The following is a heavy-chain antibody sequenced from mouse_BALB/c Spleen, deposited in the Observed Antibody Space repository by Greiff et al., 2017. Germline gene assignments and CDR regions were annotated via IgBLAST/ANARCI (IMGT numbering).Heavy chain of an antibody. Sequence: QVHVKQSGAELARPGASVKLSCKASGYTFTDYYINWVKQRTGQGLEWIGEIYPGSGNTYYNEKFKGKATLTADKSSSTAYMQLSSLTSEDSAVYFCARSGGYDGAMDYWGQGTSVTVSS. D-gene: IGHD2-2*01. CDR2: IYPGSGNT. CDR3: ARSGGYDGAMDY. V-gene: IGHV1-77*01. J-gene: IGHJ4*01. CDR1: GYTFTDYY.